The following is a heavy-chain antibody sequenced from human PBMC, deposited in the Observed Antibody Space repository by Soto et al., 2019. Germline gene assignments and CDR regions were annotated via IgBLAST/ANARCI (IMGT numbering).Heavy chain of an antibody. V-gene: IGHV4-59*11. J-gene: IGHJ4*02. CDR1: GGSISSHY. Sequence: QVQLQESGPGLMKPSETLSLICTVSGGSISSHYWSWIRQPPGKGLEWIGYVYYSGSTNYNPSLKSRVTISVDTSKNQFSLKLSSVTAADTAVYHCARGDYSDSSGLYFDYWGQGTLVTVSS. D-gene: IGHD3-22*01. CDR2: VYYSGST. CDR3: ARGDYSDSSGLYFDY.